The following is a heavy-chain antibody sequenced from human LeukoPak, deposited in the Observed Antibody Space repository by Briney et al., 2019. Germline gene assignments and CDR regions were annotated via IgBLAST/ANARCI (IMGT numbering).Heavy chain of an antibody. J-gene: IGHJ4*02. V-gene: IGHV3-21*01. D-gene: IGHD1-26*01. Sequence: GGSLRLSCAASGFTFSSYSMSWVRQAPGKGLEWVSSISSSSVYIYYTDSVKGRFTISRDSAKNSLYLQLNSLRVEDTAVYYCARDLRPLPPYAGIDYWGQGTLVTVSS. CDR1: GFTFSSYS. CDR2: ISSSSVYI. CDR3: ARDLRPLPPYAGIDY.